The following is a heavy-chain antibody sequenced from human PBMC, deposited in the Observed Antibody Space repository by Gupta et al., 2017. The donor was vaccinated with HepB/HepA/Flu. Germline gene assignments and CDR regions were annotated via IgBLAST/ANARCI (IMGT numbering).Heavy chain of an antibody. CDR3: ARDMADPAETYSSVGWFDP. V-gene: IGHV3-20*01. J-gene: IGHJ5*02. CDR2: INWNVGST. D-gene: IGHD6-19*01. CDR1: GFTFDDYG. Sequence: EVQLVESGGGVVRPGGSLRLSCAAAGFTFDDYGSSLVRQAPGKGLEWVSGINWNVGSTGYADSVKGRFTISRDNAKNSLYLQMNSLRAEDTALYHCARDMADPAETYSSVGWFDPWGQGTLVTVSS.